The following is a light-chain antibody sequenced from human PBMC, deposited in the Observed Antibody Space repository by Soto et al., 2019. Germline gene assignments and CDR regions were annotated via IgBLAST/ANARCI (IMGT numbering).Light chain of an antibody. CDR3: QQSYSTLT. J-gene: IGKJ4*01. CDR2: AAS. V-gene: IGKV1-39*01. CDR1: QSISSY. Sequence: DIQMTQSPSSLSSSVVYIFSITGRASQSISSYLNWYQQKPGKAPKLLIYAASSLQSGVPSRFSGSGSGTDFTLTISSLQPEDFATYYCQQSYSTLTFGGGTKVDIK.